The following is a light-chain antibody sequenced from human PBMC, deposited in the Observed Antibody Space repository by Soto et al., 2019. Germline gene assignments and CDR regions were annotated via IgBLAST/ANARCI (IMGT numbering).Light chain of an antibody. J-gene: IGKJ4*01. CDR1: QSVSSHY. CDR3: QQYGGLPVT. V-gene: IGKV3-20*01. Sequence: PGGRATLSCGASQSVSSHYLAWYQQRPGQAPRLLIYGASSRAIGIPDRFSGSGSGTDFTLTISRLEPEDFAVYYCQQYGGLPVTFGGGTKVQIK. CDR2: GAS.